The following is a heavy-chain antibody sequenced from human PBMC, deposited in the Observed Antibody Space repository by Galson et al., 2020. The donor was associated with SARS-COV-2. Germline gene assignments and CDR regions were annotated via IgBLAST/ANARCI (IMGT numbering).Heavy chain of an antibody. J-gene: IGHJ4*02. Sequence: ETSETLSLTCTVSGGSISSYYWSWIRQPPGKGLEWIGYIYYSGSTNYNPSLKSRVTISVDTSKNQFSLKLSSVTAADTAVYYCAREALDYYDSSGYSEGYFDDWGQGTLVTVSS. CDR1: GGSISSYY. CDR3: AREALDYYDSSGYSEGYFDD. V-gene: IGHV4-59*01. CDR2: IYYSGST. D-gene: IGHD3-22*01.